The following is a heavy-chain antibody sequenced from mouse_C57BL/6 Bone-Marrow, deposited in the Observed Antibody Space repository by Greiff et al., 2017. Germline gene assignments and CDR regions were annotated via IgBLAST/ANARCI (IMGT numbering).Heavy chain of an antibody. CDR3: ATSYYYGYFDY. V-gene: IGHV1-69*01. D-gene: IGHD1-1*01. CDR1: GYTFTSYW. CDR2: IDHSDSYT. J-gene: IGHJ2*01. Sequence: QVQLKQSGAELVMPGASVKLSCKASGYTFTSYWMHWVKQRPGQGLEWIGEIDHSDSYTNYNQKFKGKSTLTVDKSSSTAYMQLSSLTSEDSAVYYCATSYYYGYFDYWGQGTTLTVSS.